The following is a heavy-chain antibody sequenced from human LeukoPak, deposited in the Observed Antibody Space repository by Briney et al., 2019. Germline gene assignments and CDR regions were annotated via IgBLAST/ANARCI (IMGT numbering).Heavy chain of an antibody. Sequence: HGESLKISCKGSGYSFTSYWIGWVRQMPGKGLEWMGIIYAYDSDTRYSPSFQGRVTFSADKSISTAYLQWSSLKASDTAMYYCVRHVGSTWGTFDYWGQGTLVTVSS. V-gene: IGHV5-51*01. CDR1: GYSFTSYW. CDR2: IYAYDSDT. CDR3: VRHVGSTWGTFDY. D-gene: IGHD6-13*01. J-gene: IGHJ4*02.